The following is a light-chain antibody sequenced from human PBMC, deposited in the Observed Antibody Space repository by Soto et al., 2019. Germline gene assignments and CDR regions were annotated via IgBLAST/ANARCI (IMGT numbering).Light chain of an antibody. CDR1: QSVSSN. Sequence: EIVMTQSPVTLSVSPGGRAILSCRASQSVSSNLAWYRQKPGQAPRLLIYGASTRATGIPARFSGSGSGTEFTLTISSLQSEDSAVYYCQQSSNWPPLTFGGGTKVQIK. V-gene: IGKV3D-15*01. CDR2: GAS. J-gene: IGKJ4*01. CDR3: QQSSNWPPLT.